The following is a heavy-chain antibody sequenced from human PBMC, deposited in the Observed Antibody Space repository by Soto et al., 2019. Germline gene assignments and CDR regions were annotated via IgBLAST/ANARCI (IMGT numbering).Heavy chain of an antibody. V-gene: IGHV4-4*02. Sequence: QVQLQESGPGLVKPSGTLSLTSAVSGGSISSSNWWSWVRQPPGTGLEWIGEIYHKGSTNYNPSLKRRVIISVHESMFQFSLKLSSVTAADTALYYCARERKAWYSDILRLAFDIWGQGTMVTVSS. J-gene: IGHJ3*02. D-gene: IGHD3-9*01. CDR2: IYHKGST. CDR3: ARERKAWYSDILRLAFDI. CDR1: GGSISSSNW.